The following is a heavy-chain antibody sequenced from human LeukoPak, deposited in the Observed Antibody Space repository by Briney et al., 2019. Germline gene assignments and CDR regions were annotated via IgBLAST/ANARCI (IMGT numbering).Heavy chain of an antibody. CDR3: AKSADDDFWN. V-gene: IGHV3-30-3*02. CDR2: ISYDGSNK. CDR1: GFTFSSYA. D-gene: IGHD3-3*01. Sequence: GGSLRLSCAASGFTFSSYAMHWVRQAPGKGLEWVAVISYDGSNKYYADSVKGRFTISRDNSKNTLYLQMNSLRAEDTAVYYCAKSADDDFWNWGQGTLVTVSS. J-gene: IGHJ4*02.